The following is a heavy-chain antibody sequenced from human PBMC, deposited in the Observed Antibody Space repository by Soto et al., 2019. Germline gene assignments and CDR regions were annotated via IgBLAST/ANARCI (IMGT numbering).Heavy chain of an antibody. CDR2: ISSSGGTT. D-gene: IGHD4-17*01. CDR1: GFIFSTYA. J-gene: IGHJ3*02. Sequence: GSLRLSCAASGFIFSTYAMNWVRQAPGEGLEWVSAISSSGGTTFYAESVRGRFTISRDNSANTLYLQMSSLRTEDTAIYYCAHPRGYGVFDAVDIWGQGTMVTVSS. V-gene: IGHV3-23*01. CDR3: AHPRGYGVFDAVDI.